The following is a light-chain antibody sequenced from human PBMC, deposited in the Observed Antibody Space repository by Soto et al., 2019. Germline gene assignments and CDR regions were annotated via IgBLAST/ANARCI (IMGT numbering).Light chain of an antibody. Sequence: EIVLTQSPATLSLSPGERATLSCRASQSLDNYLAWYQHKPGQAPRLLIYDASTRATDIPARFSGSGSGTDFTPTISSLEPEDFAVYYCQQRGHWPSFGGGTKVEIK. CDR2: DAS. V-gene: IGKV3-11*01. CDR1: QSLDNY. CDR3: QQRGHWPS. J-gene: IGKJ4*01.